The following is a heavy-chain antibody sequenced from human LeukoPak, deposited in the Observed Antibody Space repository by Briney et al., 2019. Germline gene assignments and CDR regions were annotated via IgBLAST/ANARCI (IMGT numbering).Heavy chain of an antibody. CDR2: ISSTSNYI. V-gene: IGHV3-21*01. CDR3: ARWDSLDY. D-gene: IGHD1-26*01. Sequence: GGSLRLSCAASGFTFSSYTMNWVRQAPGKGLEWDSSISSTSNYIYYADSVKGRFTISRDNAKNSLYLQMNSLRAEDTAVYYCARWDSLDYWGQGTLVTVYS. CDR1: GFTFSSYT. J-gene: IGHJ4*02.